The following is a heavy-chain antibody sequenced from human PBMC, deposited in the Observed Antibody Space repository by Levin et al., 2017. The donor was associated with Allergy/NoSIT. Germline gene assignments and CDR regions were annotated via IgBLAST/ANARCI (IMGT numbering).Heavy chain of an antibody. J-gene: IGHJ5*02. CDR2: FDPEDGET. CDR3: ATVDIVVVPAARATGTWFDP. Sequence: ASVKVSCKVSGYTLTELSMHWVRQAPGKGLEWMGGFDPEDGETIYAQKFQGRVTMTEDTSTDTAYMELSSLRSEDTAVYYCATVDIVVVPAARATGTWFDPWGQGTLVTVSS. D-gene: IGHD2-2*01. V-gene: IGHV1-24*01. CDR1: GYTLTELS.